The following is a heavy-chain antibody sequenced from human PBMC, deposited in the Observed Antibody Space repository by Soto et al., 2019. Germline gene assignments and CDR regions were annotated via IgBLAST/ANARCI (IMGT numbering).Heavy chain of an antibody. CDR3: AREGPLSLN. CDR2: IRAYNGNT. J-gene: IGHJ4*02. D-gene: IGHD2-2*01. Sequence: ASVKVSCKASGYTFTSYGISWVRQAPGQGLEWMGWIRAYNGNTNYPQKLRGRVTMTTDTSTSTVYLELRSLRSDDTAVYYCAREGPLSLNWGQGTLVTVSS. CDR1: GYTFTSYG. V-gene: IGHV1-18*01.